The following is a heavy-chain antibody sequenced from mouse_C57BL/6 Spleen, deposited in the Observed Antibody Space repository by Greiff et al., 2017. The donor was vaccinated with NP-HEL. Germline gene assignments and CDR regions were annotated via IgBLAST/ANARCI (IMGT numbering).Heavy chain of an antibody. V-gene: IGHV2-2*01. CDR1: GFSLTSYG. CDR3: ARNGYYGSIPYAMDY. Sequence: QVHVKQSGPGLVQPSQSLSITCTVSGFSLTSYGVHWVRQSPGKGLEWLGVIWSGGSTDYNAAFISRLSISKDNSKSQVFFKMNSLQADDTAIYYCARNGYYGSIPYAMDYWGQGTSVTVSS. D-gene: IGHD1-1*01. CDR2: IWSGGST. J-gene: IGHJ4*01.